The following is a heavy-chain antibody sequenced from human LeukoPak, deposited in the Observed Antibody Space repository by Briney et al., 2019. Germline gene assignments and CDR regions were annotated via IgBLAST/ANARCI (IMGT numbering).Heavy chain of an antibody. D-gene: IGHD1-14*01. CDR1: GYTFTSYD. J-gene: IGHJ4*02. CDR3: ARVRIMSGCEWAY. CDR2: MNPNSGNT. V-gene: IGHV1-8*01. Sequence: GASVKVSCKASGYTFTSYDINWVRRATGQGLEWMGRMNPNSGNTGYAQKFQGRVTMTRNTSISTAYMELSSLRSEDTAVYYCARVRIMSGCEWAYWGQGTLVTVSS.